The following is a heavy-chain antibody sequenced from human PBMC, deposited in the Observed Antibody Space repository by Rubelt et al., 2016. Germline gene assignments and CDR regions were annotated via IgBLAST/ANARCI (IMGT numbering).Heavy chain of an antibody. CDR1: GGSFSGYY. Sequence: QVQLQQWGAGLLKPSETLSLTCAVYGGSFSGYYWSWIRQPPGKGLEWIGEINNSGSPTYNPALQSRVTSSVDTAKNQFSLKRSSVTAADTAVYYCARGRRGSSSWLGRDYYGMDVWGQGTTVTVSS. CDR2: INNSGSP. J-gene: IGHJ6*02. D-gene: IGHD6-13*01. V-gene: IGHV4-34*01. CDR3: ARGRRGSSSWLGRDYYGMDV.